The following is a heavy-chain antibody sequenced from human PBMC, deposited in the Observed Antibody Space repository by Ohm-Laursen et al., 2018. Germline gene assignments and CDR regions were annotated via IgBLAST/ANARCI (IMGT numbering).Heavy chain of an antibody. D-gene: IGHD3-22*01. V-gene: IGHV3-30*18. CDR1: GFTFSSYD. CDR2: ISYDGSNK. CDR3: AKDRYYYDSSGYYQDYYYYGMDV. Sequence: SLRLSCSASGFTFSSYDLHWVRHAPGKGLEWVALISYDGSNKYYADSVKGRFTISRDNSKNTLYLQMNSLRAEDTAVYYCAKDRYYYDSSGYYQDYYYYGMDVWGQGTTVTVSS. J-gene: IGHJ6*02.